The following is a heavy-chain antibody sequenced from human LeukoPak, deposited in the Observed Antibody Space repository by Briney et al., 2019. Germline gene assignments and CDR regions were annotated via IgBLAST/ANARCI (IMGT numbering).Heavy chain of an antibody. Sequence: GGSLRLSCAASGFSFSAYWMTWVRQAPGTGLEWVANINPAGSETYYVDPVRGRFSISRDNAKSLVYLQMNSLRAEDTAVYHCARFGYVAAVDVWGQGTPVTVSS. CDR2: INPAGSET. CDR1: GFSFSAYW. V-gene: IGHV3-7*01. D-gene: IGHD2-15*01. J-gene: IGHJ4*02. CDR3: ARFGYVAAVDV.